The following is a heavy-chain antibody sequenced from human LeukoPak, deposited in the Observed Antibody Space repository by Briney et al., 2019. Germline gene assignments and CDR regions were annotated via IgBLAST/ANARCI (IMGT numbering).Heavy chain of an antibody. V-gene: IGHV4-4*09. J-gene: IGHJ4*02. Sequence: SETLSLTCTVSGGSISSYYWSWIRQPPGKGLEWIGYIYTSGSTNYNPSLNSRVTISVDTSKNQFSLKLSSVTAADTAVYYCARGYYDFWSGYYKIFPFDYWGQGTLVTVSS. CDR3: ARGYYDFWSGYYKIFPFDY. CDR1: GGSISSYY. CDR2: IYTSGST. D-gene: IGHD3-3*01.